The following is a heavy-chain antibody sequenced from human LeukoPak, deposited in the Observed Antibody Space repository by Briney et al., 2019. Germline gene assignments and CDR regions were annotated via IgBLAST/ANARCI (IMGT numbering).Heavy chain of an antibody. V-gene: IGHV3-15*01. CDR1: GFTFSDYY. CDR3: TTAAADKPYYYGVDV. J-gene: IGHJ6*02. Sequence: GSLRLSCAASGFTFSDYYMSWIRQAPGKGLEWVGRSKGKTYGGTTDYAAPVKGRFTISRDDSINTLYLQMNGLKTEDTAVYYCTTAAADKPYYYGVDVWGQGTTVTVSS. CDR2: SKGKTYGGTT. D-gene: IGHD6-25*01.